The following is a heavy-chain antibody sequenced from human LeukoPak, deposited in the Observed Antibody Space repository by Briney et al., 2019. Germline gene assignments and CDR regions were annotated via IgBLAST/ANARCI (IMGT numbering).Heavy chain of an antibody. J-gene: IGHJ4*02. Sequence: GGSLRLSCAASGFTFSSYEMNWVRQAPGKGLEWVSYISSSGSTTYYADSVKGRFTISRDNSKNTLYLQMNSLRGEDTAIYYCAKLGPSGGYYFDYWGQGTLVTVSS. CDR3: AKLGPSGGYYFDY. CDR2: ISSSGSTT. CDR1: GFTFSSYE. D-gene: IGHD1-14*01. V-gene: IGHV3-48*03.